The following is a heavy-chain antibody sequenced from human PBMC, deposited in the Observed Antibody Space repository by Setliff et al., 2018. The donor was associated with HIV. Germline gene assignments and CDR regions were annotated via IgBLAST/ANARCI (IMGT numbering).Heavy chain of an antibody. V-gene: IGHV4-61*09. CDR3: ARQPLYNDYDWRSYYFDY. CDR2: IYSSGST. Sequence: PSETLSLTCTVSGGSISSGSYYWGWIRQPAGKGLEWIGHIYSSGSTNYNPSLKSRVTISADTSKNQFSLNLSSVTAADTAVYFCARQPLYNDYDWRSYYFDYWGQGSLVTVSS. D-gene: IGHD5-12*01. CDR1: GGSISSGSYY. J-gene: IGHJ4*02.